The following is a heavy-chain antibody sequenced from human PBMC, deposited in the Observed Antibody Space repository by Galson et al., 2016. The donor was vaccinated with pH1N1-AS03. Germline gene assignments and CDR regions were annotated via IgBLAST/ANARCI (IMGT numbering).Heavy chain of an antibody. Sequence: SLRLSCAASGFTFSNYEMNWVRQAPGKGLEWVSYISNSGTTVHYADSVKGRFTISRDNAKNSLYLQLSSLRAEDTAVYYCARDPTYATSGYYYPHFDSWGRGTLVSVSS. V-gene: IGHV3-48*03. J-gene: IGHJ5*01. D-gene: IGHD3-22*01. CDR1: GFTFSNYE. CDR3: ARDPTYATSGYYYPHFDS. CDR2: ISNSGTTV.